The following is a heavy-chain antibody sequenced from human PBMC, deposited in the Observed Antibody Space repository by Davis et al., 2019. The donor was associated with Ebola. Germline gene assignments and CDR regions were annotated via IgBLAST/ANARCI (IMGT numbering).Heavy chain of an antibody. D-gene: IGHD2-2*01. Sequence: PGGSLRLSCAASGFTFNNFAMSWVRQAPGKGLEWVSAISASGDTTYYADSVKGRFTISRDNAKNSLYLQMNSLRAEDTAVYYCAREVRDIEVVPGAIHPTRLSYNYYMDVWGKGTTVTVSS. CDR3: AREVRDIEVVPGAIHPTRLSYNYYMDV. V-gene: IGHV3-23*01. J-gene: IGHJ6*03. CDR1: GFTFNNFA. CDR2: ISASGDTT.